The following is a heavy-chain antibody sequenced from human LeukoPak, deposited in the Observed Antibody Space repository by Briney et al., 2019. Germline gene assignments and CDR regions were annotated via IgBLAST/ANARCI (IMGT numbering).Heavy chain of an antibody. CDR3: ARERYCSSTSCYELDY. V-gene: IGHV3-7*01. Sequence: GGSLRLSCAASGFTFSSYWMSWVRQAPGKGLEWVANIKQDGSEKYYVDSVKGRFTISRDNAKNPLYLQMNSLRAEDTAVYYCARERYCSSTSCYELDYWGQGTLVTVSS. D-gene: IGHD2-2*01. CDR2: IKQDGSEK. CDR1: GFTFSSYW. J-gene: IGHJ4*02.